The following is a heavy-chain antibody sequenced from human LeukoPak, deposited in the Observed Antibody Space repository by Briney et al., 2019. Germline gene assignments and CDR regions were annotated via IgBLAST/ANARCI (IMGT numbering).Heavy chain of an antibody. CDR3: ARLGGPYSNFGSYYYYGMDV. D-gene: IGHD4-11*01. Sequence: GESLLISFQGSGCRFTSHWIGWVRQLSGKGLEWMGIIYPGDSDSRYSPSFQGQVTISADKSISTAYLQWSSLKASDTAMYYCARLGGPYSNFGSYYYYGMDVWGQGTTVTVSS. CDR1: GCRFTSHW. CDR2: IYPGDSDS. V-gene: IGHV5-51*01. J-gene: IGHJ6*02.